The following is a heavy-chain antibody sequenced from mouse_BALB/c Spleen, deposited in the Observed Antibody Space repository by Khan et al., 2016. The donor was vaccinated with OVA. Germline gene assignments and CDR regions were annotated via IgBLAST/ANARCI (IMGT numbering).Heavy chain of an antibody. Sequence: EVELVESGGDLVKPEGSLTLSCAASGFTFSTYGMSWVRQPPDKRLEWVATISSGGSYTYYPDSVQGRFTISRDNAKNTLYLQMSSLKSEDTAMFYCARLAYYYGSEGFAYWGQGTLVTVSA. CDR2: ISSGGSYT. J-gene: IGHJ3*01. CDR1: GFTFSTYG. CDR3: ARLAYYYGSEGFAY. V-gene: IGHV5-6*01. D-gene: IGHD1-1*01.